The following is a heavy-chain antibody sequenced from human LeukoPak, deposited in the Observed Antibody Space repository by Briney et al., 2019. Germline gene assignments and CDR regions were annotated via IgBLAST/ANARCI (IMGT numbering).Heavy chain of an antibody. CDR3: VRGGTYWTVS. CDR2: IKPDGSEK. J-gene: IGHJ5*01. Sequence: GSLRLSCAASGFVFSASYMSWVRKAPGKGLEWVATIKPDGSEKYHVDSVSGRFTISRDNTNDSLFLQMDSLRVDDTAVYYCVRGGTYWTVSWGQGTLVNVS. V-gene: IGHV3-7*01. CDR1: GFVFSASY.